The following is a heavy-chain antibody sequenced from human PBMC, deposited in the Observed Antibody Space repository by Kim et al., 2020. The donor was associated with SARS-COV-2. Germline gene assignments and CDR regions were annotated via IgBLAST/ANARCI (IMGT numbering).Heavy chain of an antibody. Sequence: GGSLRLSCAASGFTFSSYGMHWVRQAPGKGLEWVAVISYDGSNKYYADSVKGRFTISRDNSKNTLYLQMNSLRAEDTAVYYCAKDLECSGGSCYSSTNWFDPWGQGTLVTASS. CDR3: AKDLECSGGSCYSSTNWFDP. J-gene: IGHJ5*02. D-gene: IGHD2-15*01. CDR1: GFTFSSYG. V-gene: IGHV3-30*18. CDR2: ISYDGSNK.